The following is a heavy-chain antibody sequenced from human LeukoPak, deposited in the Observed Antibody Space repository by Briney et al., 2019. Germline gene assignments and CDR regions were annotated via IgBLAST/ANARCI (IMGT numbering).Heavy chain of an antibody. CDR1: GYTLTRYG. V-gene: IGHV1-18*01. D-gene: IGHD2-2*01. Sequence: ASVKVSCKASGYTLTRYGISWVRQAPGQGLEGMGWISAYNGNTNYAQKPQGSVTKTTGTSTRTAYRELRRVRCDDTAVYYFARPATYGCSSTSCYLDPFDYWRKGTLVTVFS. CDR2: ISAYNGNT. J-gene: IGHJ4*02. CDR3: ARPATYGCSSTSCYLDPFDY.